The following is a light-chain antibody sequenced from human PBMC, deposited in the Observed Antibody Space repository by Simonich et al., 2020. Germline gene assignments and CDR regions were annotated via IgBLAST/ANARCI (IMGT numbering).Light chain of an antibody. Sequence: QSALTQPASVSGSPGQSITISCTGTSSDVGGYNYVSWYHQHPGKAPKIMIYDVSNRPSGVSNRFSGSKSGNTASLTISGLQAEDEADYYCSSYTSSSTWVFGGGTKLTVL. CDR3: SSYTSSSTWV. J-gene: IGLJ3*02. CDR2: DVS. CDR1: SSDVGGYNY. V-gene: IGLV2-14*03.